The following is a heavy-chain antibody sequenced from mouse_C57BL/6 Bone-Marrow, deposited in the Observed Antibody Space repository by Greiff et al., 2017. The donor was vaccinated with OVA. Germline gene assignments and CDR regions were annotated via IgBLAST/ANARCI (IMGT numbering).Heavy chain of an antibody. V-gene: IGHV1-80*01. Sequence: QVQLKASGAELVKPGASVEISCKASGYAFRSYWMNWVKQRPGKGREGIGQIYPGDGDTNYNGKFKGKATLTADKSSSTAYMQLSSLTSEDSAVYFCARGYFWGQGTTLTVSS. CDR2: IYPGDGDT. CDR3: ARGYF. CDR1: GYAFRSYW. J-gene: IGHJ2*01.